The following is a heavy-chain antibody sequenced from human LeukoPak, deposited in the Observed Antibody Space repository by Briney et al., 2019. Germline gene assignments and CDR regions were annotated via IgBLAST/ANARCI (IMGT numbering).Heavy chain of an antibody. CDR2: IYYSGST. J-gene: IGHJ4*02. CDR3: ARESPIAAAGEEYFDY. D-gene: IGHD6-13*01. Sequence: SETLSLTCTVSGGSISSYYWSWIRQPPGKGLEWIGYIYYSGSTNYNPSLKSRVTISVDTSKNQFSLKLSSVTAADTAVYYCARESPIAAAGEEYFDYWGQGTLVTVSS. V-gene: IGHV4-59*01. CDR1: GGSISSYY.